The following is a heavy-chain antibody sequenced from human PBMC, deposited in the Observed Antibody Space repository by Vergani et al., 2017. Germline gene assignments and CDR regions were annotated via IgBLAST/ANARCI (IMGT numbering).Heavy chain of an antibody. D-gene: IGHD2-15*01. Sequence: QVQLQESGPGLVKPSQTLSLTCTVSGGSINSQNYYWSWIRQPAGKGLEWIGRIHNSGSTNYNPSLKSRVTMSEDTSKNQFSLEMTSVTAADTAVYLCGRGGCFGGSCCKPLFDYGGRRILVTVSS. CDR3: GRGGCFGGSCCKPLFDY. CDR1: GGSINSQNYY. CDR2: IHNSGST. V-gene: IGHV4-61*02. J-gene: IGHJ4*02.